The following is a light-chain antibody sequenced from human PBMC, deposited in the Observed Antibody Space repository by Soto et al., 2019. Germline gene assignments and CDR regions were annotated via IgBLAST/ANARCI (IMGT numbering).Light chain of an antibody. V-gene: IGKV1-5*03. CDR3: QQYNSYPT. J-gene: IGKJ1*01. CDR2: KAS. CDR1: QSISSW. Sequence: DIQMTQSPSTLSASVGDRVTITCRASQSISSWLAWYQQKPGKAPKLLIYKASSLESGVPSRFSGSGSGTEFTLAISSLQPDEFATYYCQQYNSYPTVGQGTKVEIK.